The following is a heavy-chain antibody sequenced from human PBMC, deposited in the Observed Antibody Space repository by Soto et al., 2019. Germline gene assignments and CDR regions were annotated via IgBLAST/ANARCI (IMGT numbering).Heavy chain of an antibody. J-gene: IGHJ4*02. CDR1: DDSINSDKYY. CDR3: ARLEGLATISYYFDF. D-gene: IGHD5-12*01. V-gene: IGHV4-39*01. Sequence: QPQLQESGPGLVKPSETLSLTCSVSDDSINSDKYYWGWIRQPPGKGLEWIGSIYYRGNDYFNPSLQTRVTISQDKSKSQFSLKLNSVTAADSAVYFCARLEGLATISYYFDFWGPGALVTVSS. CDR2: IYYRGND.